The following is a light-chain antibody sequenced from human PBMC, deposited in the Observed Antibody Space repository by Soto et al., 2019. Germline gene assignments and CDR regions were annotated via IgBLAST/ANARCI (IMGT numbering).Light chain of an antibody. CDR3: QSYDSSLSVV. Sequence: QSVLTQPPSVSGAPWQRVTISCTGSSSNIGAGYDVHWYQQLPGIAPKFLIYGNSNRPSGVPDRFSGSKSGTSASLAITGLQAEDEADYYCQSYDSSLSVVFGGGTKLTVL. CDR1: SSNIGAGYD. CDR2: GNS. J-gene: IGLJ2*01. V-gene: IGLV1-40*01.